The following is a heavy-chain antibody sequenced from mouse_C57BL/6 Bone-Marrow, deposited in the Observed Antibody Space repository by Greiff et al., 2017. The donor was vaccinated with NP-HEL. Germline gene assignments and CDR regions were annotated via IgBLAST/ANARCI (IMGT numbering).Heavy chain of an antibody. J-gene: IGHJ2*01. Sequence: QVQLKQPGAELVKPGASVKLSCKASGYTFTSYWMHWVKQRPGQGLEWIGMIHPNSGSTNYNEKFKSKATLTVDKSSSTAYMQLSSLTSEDSAVYYCALYYSNRGFDYWGQGTTLTVSS. D-gene: IGHD2-5*01. CDR1: GYTFTSYW. CDR2: IHPNSGST. V-gene: IGHV1-64*01. CDR3: ALYYSNRGFDY.